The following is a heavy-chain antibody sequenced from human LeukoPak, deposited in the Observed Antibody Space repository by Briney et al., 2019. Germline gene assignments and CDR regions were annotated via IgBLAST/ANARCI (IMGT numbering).Heavy chain of an antibody. CDR2: IYPGDSDT. CDR3: AIYSDTYYFDH. V-gene: IGHV5-51*01. CDR1: GYSFTSSW. J-gene: IGHJ4*02. D-gene: IGHD1-26*01. Sequence: GEALKISCKGSGYSFTSSWIGWVRQMPGKGLEWMGIIYPGDSDTRYSPSFQGQVTISADKSISTAYLQWSSLKASDTAMYYCAIYSDTYYFDHWGQGTLVTVSS.